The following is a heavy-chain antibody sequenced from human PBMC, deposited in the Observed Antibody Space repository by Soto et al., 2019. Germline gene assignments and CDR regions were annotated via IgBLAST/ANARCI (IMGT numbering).Heavy chain of an antibody. CDR3: ASVSLRAYASIGSFS. CDR1: GNSFSFYG. Sequence: GPSVKVTCKASGNSFSFYGINWVRQAPGQGLEWMGWINPSDGNRNFAQKLEDRVTMTTATSTNTVFLELRSLKSDDTAIYYCASVSLRAYASIGSFSWGEGTMVTVSP. CDR2: INPSDGNR. V-gene: IGHV1-18*01. J-gene: IGHJ5*02. D-gene: IGHD3-22*01.